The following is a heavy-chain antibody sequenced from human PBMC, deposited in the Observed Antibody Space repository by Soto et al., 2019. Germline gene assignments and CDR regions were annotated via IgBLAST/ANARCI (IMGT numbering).Heavy chain of an antibody. J-gene: IGHJ4*02. CDR2: ISPYSNYT. Sequence: ASVKVSCKASGYTFIKYGINWVRQAPGQGLEWMGWISPYSNYTHSAQKFQGRLTLTTDTAATTAYMELRGLRSADTALYYCAREAIVVIPAAQPSHFDSWGQGTLVTGSS. D-gene: IGHD2-2*01. V-gene: IGHV1-18*01. CDR3: AREAIVVIPAAQPSHFDS. CDR1: GYTFIKYG.